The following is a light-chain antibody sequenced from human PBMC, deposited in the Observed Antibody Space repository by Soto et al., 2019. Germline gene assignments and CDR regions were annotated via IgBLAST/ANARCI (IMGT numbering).Light chain of an antibody. CDR2: DVS. J-gene: IGLJ1*01. Sequence: QSVLTQPPSVSGSPGQSITISCTGTTSDVGDNDYVSWYQQHPGKAPKLMIYDVSNRPSGVSNRFSGSKSGNTASLTISGLQTEDEADYYCSSYTSSTLVFGAGTKVTVL. CDR3: SSYTSSTLV. V-gene: IGLV2-14*03. CDR1: TSDVGDNDY.